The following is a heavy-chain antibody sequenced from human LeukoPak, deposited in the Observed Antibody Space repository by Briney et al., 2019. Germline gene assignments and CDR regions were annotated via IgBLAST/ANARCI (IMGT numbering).Heavy chain of an antibody. CDR3: ARDGGWIVAAGTTKWFDS. CDR2: TKQDGSVK. CDR1: GFTFSNYW. D-gene: IGHD1-1*01. J-gene: IGHJ5*01. V-gene: IGHV3-7*01. Sequence: GGSLRLSCAASGFTFSNYWMSWVRQAPGKGLEWVASTKQDGSVKQYVDSVKGRFAISRDNAKDPLYLQMNSLRAEDTAVYYCARDGGWIVAAGTTKWFDSWGQGSLVTVSS.